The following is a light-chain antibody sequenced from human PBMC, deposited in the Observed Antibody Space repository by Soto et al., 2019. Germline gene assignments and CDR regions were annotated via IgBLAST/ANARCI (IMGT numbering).Light chain of an antibody. CDR2: EVS. V-gene: IGLV2-14*01. CDR3: CSYTSSSTLYV. J-gene: IGLJ1*01. Sequence: QSALTQPASLSGSPGQSITISCTGTSSDIGAYDYVSWFQQHPGKAPKLMIYEVSNRPSGVSNRFSGSKSGNTASLAISGLQAEDEADYYCCSYTSSSTLYVFGTGTKLTVL. CDR1: SSDIGAYDY.